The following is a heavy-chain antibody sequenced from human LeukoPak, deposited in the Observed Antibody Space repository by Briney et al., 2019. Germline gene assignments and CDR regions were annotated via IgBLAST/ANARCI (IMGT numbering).Heavy chain of an antibody. CDR2: IYPGDSDT. Sequence: GESLKISCKGSGYSFTSYWIGWVRQMPGKGLEWMGIIYPGDSDTRYSPSFQGQVTISADKSISTAYLQWSSLKASDTAMYYCARLDKYYYKIGQLHKHYYYYGMDVWGQGTTVTVSS. J-gene: IGHJ6*02. V-gene: IGHV5-51*01. CDR3: ARLDKYYYKIGQLHKHYYYYGMDV. D-gene: IGHD3-10*01. CDR1: GYSFTSYW.